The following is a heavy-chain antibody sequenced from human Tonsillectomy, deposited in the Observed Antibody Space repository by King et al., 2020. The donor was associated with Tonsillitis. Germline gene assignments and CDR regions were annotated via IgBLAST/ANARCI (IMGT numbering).Heavy chain of an antibody. Sequence: QLVQSGGGVVQPGRSLRLSCAASGFTFGGYGMHWVRQAPGKGLEWVAVIWYDGSNKNYAVSVKGRFTISRDNSKNTLYLQMNSLRAEDTAVYYCARPSYDFWTDPLAEFFQHWGQGTLVTVSS. CDR3: ARPSYDFWTDPLAEFFQH. CDR1: GFTFGGYG. V-gene: IGHV3-33*01. CDR2: IWYDGSNK. D-gene: IGHD3/OR15-3a*01. J-gene: IGHJ1*01.